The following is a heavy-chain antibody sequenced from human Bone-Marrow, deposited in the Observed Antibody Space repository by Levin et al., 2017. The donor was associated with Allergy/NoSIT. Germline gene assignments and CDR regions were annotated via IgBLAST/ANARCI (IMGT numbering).Heavy chain of an antibody. CDR3: ASWDEELGLDY. D-gene: IGHD6-13*01. CDR1: GFTFSDFG. V-gene: IGHV3-33*01. J-gene: IGHJ4*02. CDR2: IRYDGSNR. Sequence: GESLKISCAASGFTFSDFGMHWVRQAPGKGLEWVAVIRYDGSNRNYADSVKGRFTISRDNSKNTLYLQMNSLRAEDTAVYYCASWDEELGLDYWSQGTLVAVSS.